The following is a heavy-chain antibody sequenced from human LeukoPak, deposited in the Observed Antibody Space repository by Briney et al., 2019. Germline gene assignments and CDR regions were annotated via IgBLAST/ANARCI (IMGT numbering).Heavy chain of an antibody. J-gene: IGHJ4*02. Sequence: GESLKISCKGSGYSFTSYWIGWVRQMPGKGLEWMGIIYPGDSDTRYSPSFQGQVTISADKSISTAYLQWSSLKASDTAMYYCVRALSDIVVVPAATDFDYWGQGTLVTVSS. CDR1: GYSFTSYW. V-gene: IGHV5-51*01. CDR3: VRALSDIVVVPAATDFDY. CDR2: IYPGDSDT. D-gene: IGHD2-2*01.